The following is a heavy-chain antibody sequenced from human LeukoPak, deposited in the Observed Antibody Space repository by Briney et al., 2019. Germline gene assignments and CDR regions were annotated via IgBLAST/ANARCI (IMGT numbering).Heavy chain of an antibody. Sequence: SQTLSLTCAISGDSVSSNSAAWNWIRQSPSRGLEWLGRTYYRSNWYNDYAVSVKSRITINPDTSKNQFPLQLNSVTPEDTAVYYCARSNRVVVVAATIGYYYYGMDVWGQGTTVTVSS. V-gene: IGHV6-1*01. D-gene: IGHD2-15*01. CDR2: TYYRSNWYN. J-gene: IGHJ6*02. CDR3: ARSNRVVVVAATIGYYYYGMDV. CDR1: GDSVSSNSAA.